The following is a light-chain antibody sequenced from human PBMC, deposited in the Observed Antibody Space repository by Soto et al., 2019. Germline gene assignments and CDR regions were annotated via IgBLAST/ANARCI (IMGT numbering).Light chain of an antibody. CDR1: QSVSSN. CDR2: GAS. V-gene: IGKV3D-15*01. Sequence: EIVLTQSPATLSLSPGERATLSCRASQSVSSNLAWYQQKPGQAPRLLIFGASYRATGIPARFSGSGSGTEFNLTISSLQSEDFAVYFCQQYDDWLRLTFGGGTRLEIK. J-gene: IGKJ5*01. CDR3: QQYDDWLRLT.